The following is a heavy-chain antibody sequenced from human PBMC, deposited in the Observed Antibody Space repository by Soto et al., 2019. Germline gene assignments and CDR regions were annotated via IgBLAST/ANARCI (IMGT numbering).Heavy chain of an antibody. CDR1: GYTFTSYG. Sequence: ASVKVSCKASGYTFTSYGICGVRQDPGQGLEWMGWISAYNGNTNYAQKLQGRVNMTTDTSTSTAYMELRSLRSDDTAVYYCARAQWLEFIDYWGQGTLVTVSS. CDR2: ISAYNGNT. D-gene: IGHD6-19*01. CDR3: ARAQWLEFIDY. V-gene: IGHV1-18*04. J-gene: IGHJ4*02.